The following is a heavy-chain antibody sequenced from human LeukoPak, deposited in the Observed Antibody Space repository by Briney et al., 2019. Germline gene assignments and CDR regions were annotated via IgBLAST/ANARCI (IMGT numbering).Heavy chain of an antibody. CDR3: AKSTEYYYDSSPADY. Sequence: GGSLRLSCAASGFTFSSYSMNWVRQAPGKGLEWVSSISSDSNYIFYADSVQGRFTISRDNAENSLFLQMNSLRAEDTAVYYCAKSTEYYYDSSPADYWGQGTLVTVSS. CDR1: GFTFSSYS. V-gene: IGHV3-21*01. D-gene: IGHD3-22*01. CDR2: ISSDSNYI. J-gene: IGHJ4*02.